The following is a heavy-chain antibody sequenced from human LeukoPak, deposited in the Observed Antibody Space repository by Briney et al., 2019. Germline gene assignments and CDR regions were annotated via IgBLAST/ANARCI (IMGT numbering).Heavy chain of an antibody. CDR3: ARVDLVVVVAATRGGGIAFDI. J-gene: IGHJ3*02. CDR1: GGSISSSPYY. V-gene: IGHV4-39*07. CDR2: IYYSGTT. Sequence: SETLSLTCTVSGGSISSSPYYWGWIRQPPGKGLEWIGSIYYSGTTHYNPSLKSRVTISVDTSKNQFSLKLSSVTAADTAVYYCARVDLVVVVAATRGGGIAFDIWGQGTMVTVSS. D-gene: IGHD2-15*01.